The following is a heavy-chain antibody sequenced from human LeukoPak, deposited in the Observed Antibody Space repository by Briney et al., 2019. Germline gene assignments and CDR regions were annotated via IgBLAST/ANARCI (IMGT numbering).Heavy chain of an antibody. CDR3: ASSGSYRFDY. CDR1: GGTFSSYS. D-gene: IGHD1-26*01. Sequence: EASVKVSCKASGGTFSSYSMNWVRQAPGKGLEWVSHITASGTAMFYADSVKGRFTISRDNAKNSLYLQMNSLRDEDTAVYYCASSGSYRFDYWGQGTLVTVSS. CDR2: ITASGTAM. V-gene: IGHV3-48*02. J-gene: IGHJ4*02.